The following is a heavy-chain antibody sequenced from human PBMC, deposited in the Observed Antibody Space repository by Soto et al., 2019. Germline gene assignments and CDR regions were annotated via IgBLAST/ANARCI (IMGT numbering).Heavy chain of an antibody. CDR3: ARDDYYDSSGYYYVGGYFDY. J-gene: IGHJ4*02. CDR2: IWYDGSNK. D-gene: IGHD3-22*01. Sequence: GGSLRLSCAASGFTFSSYGMHWVRQAPGKGLEWVAVIWYDGSNKYYADSVKGRFTISRDNSKNTLYLQMNSLRAEDTAVYYCARDDYYDSSGYYYVGGYFDYWGQGTRVTVSS. V-gene: IGHV3-33*01. CDR1: GFTFSSYG.